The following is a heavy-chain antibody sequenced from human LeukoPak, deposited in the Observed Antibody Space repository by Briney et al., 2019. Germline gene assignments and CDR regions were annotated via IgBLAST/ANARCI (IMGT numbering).Heavy chain of an antibody. CDR1: GFTFSNYG. Sequence: GGSLRLSCAASGFTFSNYGMNWVRQAPGKGLEWVSSISDSAGSTFYADSVKGRFTISRDNSKNTLYLQMNSLRAEDTAVYYCASSRVSGDYWGQGTLVTVSS. J-gene: IGHJ4*02. CDR3: ASSRVSGDY. D-gene: IGHD6-13*01. V-gene: IGHV3-23*01. CDR2: ISDSAGST.